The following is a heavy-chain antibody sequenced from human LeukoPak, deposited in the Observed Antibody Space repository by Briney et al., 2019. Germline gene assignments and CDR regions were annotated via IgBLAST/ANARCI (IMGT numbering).Heavy chain of an antibody. D-gene: IGHD4-23*01. J-gene: IGHJ5*02. CDR3: ATVTRGTTLDH. V-gene: IGHV1-3*01. CDR2: INAGNGDT. CDR1: GYTFTRHA. Sequence: ASVKVSCKASGYTFTRHAIHWVRQAPGQRLEWMGWINAGNGDTKYSQKFQGRVTFTGDTSASTAYMELSSLKSEDTAVYYCATVTRGTTLDHWGREPWSPSPQ.